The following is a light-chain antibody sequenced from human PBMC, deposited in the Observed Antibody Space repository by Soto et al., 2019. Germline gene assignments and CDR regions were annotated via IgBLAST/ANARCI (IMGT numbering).Light chain of an antibody. CDR1: SSDVGSYNR. CDR2: EVN. V-gene: IGLV2-18*02. CDR3: SSYTSSSTDV. J-gene: IGLJ1*01. Sequence: QSALTQPPSVSGSPGQSVTISCTGTSSDVGSYNRVSWYHQPPGTAPKLMIYEVNNRPSGVPDRFSGSKSGNTASLTISGLQAEDEADYYCSSYTSSSTDVFGTGTQLTVL.